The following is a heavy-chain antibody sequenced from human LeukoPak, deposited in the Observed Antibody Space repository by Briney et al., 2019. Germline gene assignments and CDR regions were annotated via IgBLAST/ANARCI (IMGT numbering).Heavy chain of an antibody. V-gene: IGHV4-39*01. D-gene: IGHD1-26*01. CDR2: IYYSGST. J-gene: IGHJ3*02. CDR1: GGSISSSSYY. Sequence: ASETLSLTCTVSGGSISSSSYYWGWIRQPPGKGLEWIGSIYYSGSTYYNPSLKSRVTISVDTSKNQFSLKLSSVTAADTAVYYCVTEIVGATSDAFDIWGQGTMVTVSS. CDR3: VTEIVGATSDAFDI.